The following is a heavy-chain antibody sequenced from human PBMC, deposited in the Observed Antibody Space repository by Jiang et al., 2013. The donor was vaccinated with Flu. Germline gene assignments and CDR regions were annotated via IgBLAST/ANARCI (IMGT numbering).Heavy chain of an antibody. J-gene: IGHJ4*02. CDR1: GYIFTSYY. Sequence: GAEVKKPGASVKVSCKASGYIFTSYYMHWVRQAPGQGLEWMGMINPSGGSTNYAQKFQGRVTMTRDTSTSTVYMELSSLRSEDTAVYFCARDGQLNFDYWGQGTLVTVSS. V-gene: IGHV1-46*01. D-gene: IGHD1-1*01. CDR3: ARDGQLNFDY. CDR2: INPSGGST.